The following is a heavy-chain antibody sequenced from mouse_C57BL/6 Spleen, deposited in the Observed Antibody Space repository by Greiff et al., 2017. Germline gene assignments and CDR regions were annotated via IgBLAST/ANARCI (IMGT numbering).Heavy chain of an antibody. D-gene: IGHD2-2*01. CDR3: ARWLLAY. CDR2: INPNNGGT. CDR1: GYTFTDYY. J-gene: IGHJ3*01. Sequence: QLQQSGPELVKPGASVKISCKASGYTFTDYYMNWVKQSHGKSLEWIGDINPNNGGTSYNQKFKGKATLTVDKSSSTAYMELRSLTSEDSAVYYCARWLLAYWGQGTLVTVSA. V-gene: IGHV1-26*01.